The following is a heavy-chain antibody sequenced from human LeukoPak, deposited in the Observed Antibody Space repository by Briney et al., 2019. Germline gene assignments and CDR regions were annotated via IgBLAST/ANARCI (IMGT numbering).Heavy chain of an antibody. CDR2: IYYSGST. Sequence: SETLSLTCSLSGDYISSSSHYWGWIRQPPGKGLEWIGEIYYSGSTYYNASLKSRVSISIDTSNNHFSLRLSSLTAADTALYYCARRRYYDSTGYLDWGRGTLVTVSS. V-gene: IGHV4-39*02. CDR3: ARRRYYDSTGYLD. CDR1: GDYISSSSHY. J-gene: IGHJ1*01. D-gene: IGHD3-22*01.